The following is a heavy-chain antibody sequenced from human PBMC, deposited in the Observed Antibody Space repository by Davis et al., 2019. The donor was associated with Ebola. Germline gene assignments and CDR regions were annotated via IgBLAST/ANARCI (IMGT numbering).Heavy chain of an antibody. CDR2: IYYSGST. V-gene: IGHV4-39*07. CDR3: AGTGYCSGGSCYSGYFDL. D-gene: IGHD2-15*01. J-gene: IGHJ2*01. Sequence: PSETLSLTCTVSGGSTSSSTLYWAWIRQPPGKGLEWIGSIYYSGSTYYNPSLKSRLTISVDTSKHQFSLKLSSVTAADTAVYYCAGTGYCSGGSCYSGYFDLWGRGTLVTVSS. CDR1: GGSTSSSTLY.